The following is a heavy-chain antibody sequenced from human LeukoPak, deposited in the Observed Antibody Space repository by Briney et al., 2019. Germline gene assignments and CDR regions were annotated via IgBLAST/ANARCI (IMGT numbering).Heavy chain of an antibody. CDR3: ARGDAMNV. V-gene: IGHV3-33*01. Sequence: GGSLRLSCAASGFSFKDTGMHWVRQAPGKGPEWLTIIWFDGSTKYYADSVKGRFTISRDNSKDILYLQMNSLRADDTAVYYCARGDAMNVWGQGTTVTVSS. J-gene: IGHJ6*02. D-gene: IGHD3-10*01. CDR1: GFSFKDTG. CDR2: IWFDGSTK.